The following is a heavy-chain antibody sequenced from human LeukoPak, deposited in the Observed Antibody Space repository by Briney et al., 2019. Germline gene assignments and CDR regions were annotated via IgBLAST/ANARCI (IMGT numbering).Heavy chain of an antibody. V-gene: IGHV4-59*01. CDR1: GGSISNYY. Sequence: SETLSLTCTVSGGSISNYYWSWIRQPPGKGLEWIGYIYYSGSTNYNPSLKSRVTISVDTSKNQFSLKLSSVTAADTAVYYCARAPTWWGQGTLVTVSS. J-gene: IGHJ4*02. CDR2: IYYSGST. CDR3: ARAPTW.